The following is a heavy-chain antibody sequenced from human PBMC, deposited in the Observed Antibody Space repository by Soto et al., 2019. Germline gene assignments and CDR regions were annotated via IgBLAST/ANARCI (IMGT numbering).Heavy chain of an antibody. J-gene: IGHJ4*02. Sequence: GECLKISCKASGYSFTTYWIGWVRQMPGKGLEWMGIIYPDDSETKYSPSFQGQVTISADKSITTAYLQWNSLKASDTAMYYCARLTYGGYFFDYWGQGALVTVSS. CDR2: IYPDDSET. CDR3: ARLTYGGYFFDY. CDR1: GYSFTTYW. D-gene: IGHD4-17*01. V-gene: IGHV5-51*01.